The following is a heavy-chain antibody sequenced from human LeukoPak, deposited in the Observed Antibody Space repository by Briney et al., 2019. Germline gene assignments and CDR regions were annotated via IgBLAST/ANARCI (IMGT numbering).Heavy chain of an antibody. D-gene: IGHD6-19*01. Sequence: SETLSLTCTVSGGSISSSSYYCGWIRQPPGKGLEWIGNIYYSGSTYYNPSLKSRVTISVDTSKNQFSLRLSSVTAADTAVYYCARGSRDSGWDFDYWGQGTLVTVSS. CDR2: IYYSGST. J-gene: IGHJ4*02. CDR3: ARGSRDSGWDFDY. V-gene: IGHV4-39*01. CDR1: GGSISSSSYY.